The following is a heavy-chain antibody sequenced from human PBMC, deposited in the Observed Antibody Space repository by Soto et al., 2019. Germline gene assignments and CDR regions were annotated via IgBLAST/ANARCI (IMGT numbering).Heavy chain of an antibody. V-gene: IGHV3-7*05. CDR1: GFTLSSYW. J-gene: IGHJ6*02. CDR2: IKQDGSEK. D-gene: IGHD6-13*01. Sequence: EVQLVESGGGLVQPGGSLRLSCAASGFTLSSYWISWVRQAPGKGLEWVANIKQDGSEKYYVDSVKGRFTISRDTAKSSLYRQLNSLRAEDTAVYYCAREYGSSYSPRYYGMDVWGQGTTVTVSS. CDR3: AREYGSSYSPRYYGMDV.